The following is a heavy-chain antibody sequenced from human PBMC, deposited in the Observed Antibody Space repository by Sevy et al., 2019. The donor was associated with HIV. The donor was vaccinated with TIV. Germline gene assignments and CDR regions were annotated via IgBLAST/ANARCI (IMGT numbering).Heavy chain of an antibody. CDR2: IYSGGST. CDR1: GFTVSSNY. Sequence: GGSLRLSCAASGFTVSSNYMSWVRQAPGKGLEWVSVIYSGGSTYYADSVKGRFTISRDKSKNTLYLQMNSLRAEDTAVYYCARVTSTMVRGVIIRRGFDYWGQGTLVTVSS. D-gene: IGHD3-10*01. J-gene: IGHJ4*02. V-gene: IGHV3-53*01. CDR3: ARVTSTMVRGVIIRRGFDY.